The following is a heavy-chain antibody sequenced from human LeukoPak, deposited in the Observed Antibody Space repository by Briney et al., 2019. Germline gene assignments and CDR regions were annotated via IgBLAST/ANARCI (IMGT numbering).Heavy chain of an antibody. Sequence: SGGSLRLSCAASGFTFSTYAMSWVRQAPGKGLEWVSAISSRGDITYYADSVKGRFTITRDNSKNTLYLQMNSLRAGDTAIYYCVKDDYGVPGWYFDLWGRGTLVTVSS. CDR1: GFTFSTYA. CDR2: ISSRGDIT. CDR3: VKDDYGVPGWYFDL. V-gene: IGHV3-23*01. D-gene: IGHD4/OR15-4a*01. J-gene: IGHJ2*01.